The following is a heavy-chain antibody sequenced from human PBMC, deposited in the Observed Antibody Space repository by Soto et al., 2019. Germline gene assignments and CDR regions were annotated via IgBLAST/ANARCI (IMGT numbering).Heavy chain of an antibody. CDR2: IYHSGST. Sequence: PSETLSLTCAVSGGSISSSNWWSWVRQPPGKGLEWIGEIYHSGSTNYNPSLKSRVTISVDKSKNQFSLKLGSVTAADTAVYYCARLGYCSGGSCPWGQGTLVTVSS. D-gene: IGHD2-15*01. CDR1: GGSISSSNW. J-gene: IGHJ5*02. V-gene: IGHV4-4*02. CDR3: ARLGYCSGGSCP.